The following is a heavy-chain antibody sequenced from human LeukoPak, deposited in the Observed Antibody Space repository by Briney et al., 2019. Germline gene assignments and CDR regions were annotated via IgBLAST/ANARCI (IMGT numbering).Heavy chain of an antibody. CDR3: ARETTGYSYGPFDY. J-gene: IGHJ4*02. CDR1: GGSITSYY. D-gene: IGHD5-18*01. Sequence: KPSETLSLTCTVSGGSITSYYWSWIRQPPGKGLEWVGYVYYGGSTNDNPSLRSRVTISVDTSKNQFSLKLSSVTAADTAVYYCARETTGYSYGPFDYWGQGTLVTVSS. CDR2: VYYGGST. V-gene: IGHV4-59*01.